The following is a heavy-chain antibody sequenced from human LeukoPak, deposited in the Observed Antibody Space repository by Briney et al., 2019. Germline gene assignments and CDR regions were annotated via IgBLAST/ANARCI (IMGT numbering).Heavy chain of an antibody. V-gene: IGHV4-4*07. CDR3: AGERRGDYDFWSGYLGYFDY. CDR1: GGSISSYY. J-gene: IGHJ4*02. Sequence: PSETLSLTCTVSGGSISSYYWSWIRQPAGKGLEWIGRIYTSGSTNYNPSLKSRVTMSVDTSKNQFSLKLSSVTAADTAVYYCAGERRGDYDFWSGYLGYFDYWGQGTLVTVSS. CDR2: IYTSGST. D-gene: IGHD3-3*01.